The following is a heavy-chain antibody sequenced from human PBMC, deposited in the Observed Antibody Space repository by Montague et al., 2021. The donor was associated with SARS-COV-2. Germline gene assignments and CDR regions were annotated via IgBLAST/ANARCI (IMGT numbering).Heavy chain of an antibody. V-gene: IGHV6-1*01. CDR2: AYYRSKWYN. CDR3: ARDLKPPGDILTGYLPYYYYMDV. J-gene: IGHJ6*03. Sequence: CAISGDSVSSNSAAWKWIRQSPSRGFEWLGRAYYRSKWYNDYAVSVKSRITINPDTSKNQFSLQLNSVTPEDTTVYYCARDLKPPGDILTGYLPYYYYMDVWGKGTTVTVSS. D-gene: IGHD3-9*01. CDR1: GDSVSSNSAA.